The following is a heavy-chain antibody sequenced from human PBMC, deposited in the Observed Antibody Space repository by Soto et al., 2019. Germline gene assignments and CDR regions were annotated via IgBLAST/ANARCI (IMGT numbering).Heavy chain of an antibody. CDR1: GYGFTTYG. V-gene: IGHV1-18*01. Sequence: QVHLVQSGAEVKKPGASVKVSCKGSGYGFTTYGITWVRQAPGQGLEWMAWISAHNGNTNYAQKLQGRVTVTRDTSTRTAYMELRGLRSDETAVYYCARGRYGDYWGQGALVTVSS. CDR3: ARGRYGDY. D-gene: IGHD1-1*01. CDR2: ISAHNGNT. J-gene: IGHJ4*02.